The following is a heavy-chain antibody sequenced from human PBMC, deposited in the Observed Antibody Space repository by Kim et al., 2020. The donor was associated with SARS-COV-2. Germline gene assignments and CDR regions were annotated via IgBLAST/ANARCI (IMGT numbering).Heavy chain of an antibody. J-gene: IGHJ4*02. CDR2: VSVGGINT. D-gene: IGHD4-17*01. CDR3: ASGATTVVSY. V-gene: IGHV3-23*01. CDR1: GFTFSSYA. Sequence: GGSLRLSCAASGFTFSSYAMSWVRQAPGKGLEWVSGVSVGGINTYYADSVKGRFTISRDDSRNTLYLQMNSLRAEDTAVYYCASGATTVVSYWGQGTLVTVSS.